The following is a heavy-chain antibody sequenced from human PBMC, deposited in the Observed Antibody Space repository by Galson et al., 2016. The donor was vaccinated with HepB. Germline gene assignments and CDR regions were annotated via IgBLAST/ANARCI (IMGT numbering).Heavy chain of an antibody. V-gene: IGHV3-48*02. D-gene: IGHD3-3*01. Sequence: SLRLSCAASGFTFSPSSMNWVRQAPWKGLEWLSYISGTTHTFVSYADSLRGRFTISRDNAKNSLYLHLNSLRDEDTAVYYCARDFSWSFENWGQGTLVTVSS. CDR2: ISGTTHTF. J-gene: IGHJ4*02. CDR1: GFTFSPSS. CDR3: ARDFSWSFEN.